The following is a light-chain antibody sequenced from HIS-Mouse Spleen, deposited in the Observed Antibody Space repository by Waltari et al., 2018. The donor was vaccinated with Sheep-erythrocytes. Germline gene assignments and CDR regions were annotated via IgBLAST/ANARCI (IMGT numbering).Light chain of an antibody. CDR1: QSISSY. J-gene: IGKJ5*01. CDR3: QQSYSTPPIT. Sequence: DIQMTQSPSSLSASVGDRVTITCRASQSISSYLNWYQQKPGKAPKLLIYAASSLQSGGPSRFGGSGSGTDFTLTISSLQPEDFATYYCQQSYSTPPITFGQGTRLEIK. V-gene: IGKV1-39*01. CDR2: AAS.